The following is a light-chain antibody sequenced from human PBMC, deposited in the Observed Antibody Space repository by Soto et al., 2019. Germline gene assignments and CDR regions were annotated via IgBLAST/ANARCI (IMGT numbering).Light chain of an antibody. V-gene: IGKV3-20*01. CDR3: QQYDRSPRT. CDR1: QSVSSSF. J-gene: IGKJ1*01. Sequence: EIVLTQSPGTLSLSPGEIATLSCRASQSVSSSFLAGYQQKPGQAPRLLIYGASSRATGIPDRFSGSGSGTDCTLTISRLEPEDFAVYYCQQYDRSPRTFGRGTKLEIK. CDR2: GAS.